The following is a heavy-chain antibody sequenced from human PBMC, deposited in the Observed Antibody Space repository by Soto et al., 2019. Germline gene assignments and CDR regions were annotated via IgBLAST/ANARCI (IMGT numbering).Heavy chain of an antibody. CDR1: GGSISSSSYY. D-gene: IGHD6-13*01. CDR2: IYYSGST. J-gene: IGHJ5*02. CDR3: ARGSGIAAYNWFDP. V-gene: IGHV4-39*01. Sequence: PSETLSLTCTASGGSISSSSYYWGWIRQPPGKGLEWIGGIYYSGSTYYNPSSKSRVTISVDTSKNQFSLKLSSVTAADTAVYYCARGSGIAAYNWFDPWGQGTLVTVSS.